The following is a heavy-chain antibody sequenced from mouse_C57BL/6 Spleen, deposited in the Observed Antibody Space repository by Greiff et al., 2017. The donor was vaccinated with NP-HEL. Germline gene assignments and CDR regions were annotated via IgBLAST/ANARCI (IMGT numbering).Heavy chain of an antibody. V-gene: IGHV1-50*01. J-gene: IGHJ2*01. CDR2: IDPSDSYT. CDR1: GYTFTSYW. Sequence: QVQLQQSGAELVKPGASVKLSCKASGYTFTSYWLQWVKQRPGQGLEWIGEIDPSDSYTNYNQKFKGKATLTADTSSSTAYMQLSSLTSEDSAVYYCAREGYWGQGTTLTVSS. CDR3: AREGY.